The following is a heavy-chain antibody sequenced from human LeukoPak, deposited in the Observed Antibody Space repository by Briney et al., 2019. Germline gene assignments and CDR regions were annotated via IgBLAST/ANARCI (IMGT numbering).Heavy chain of an antibody. Sequence: ASVKVSCKASGYTFTVYHLHWVRQAPGQGLEWMGLINPNGGDTNYAQKFQGRVTLTRDTSISTAYMELSRLKSDDTAVYYCARDYCSSTSCLFDYWGQGTLVTVSS. J-gene: IGHJ4*02. CDR3: ARDYCSSTSCLFDY. CDR1: GYTFTVYH. V-gene: IGHV1-2*06. CDR2: INPNGGDT. D-gene: IGHD2-2*01.